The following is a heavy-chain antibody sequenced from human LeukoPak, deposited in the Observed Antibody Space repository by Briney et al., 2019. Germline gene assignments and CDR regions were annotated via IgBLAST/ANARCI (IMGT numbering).Heavy chain of an antibody. CDR2: TNTNSGNT. J-gene: IGHJ4*02. Sequence: ASVKVSCKASGYTFTNYDINCVRQATGQGREWMGWTNTNSGNTGYAQKFQGRVTMTRDTSISTAYMELSSLRSDDTAVYYCARVTGSIDYWGQGTLVTVSS. CDR1: GYTFTNYD. D-gene: IGHD1-26*01. CDR3: ARVTGSIDY. V-gene: IGHV1-8*01.